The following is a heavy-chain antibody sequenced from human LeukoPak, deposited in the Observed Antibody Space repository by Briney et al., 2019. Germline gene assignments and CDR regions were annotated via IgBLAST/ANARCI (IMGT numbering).Heavy chain of an antibody. Sequence: GGSLRLSCAASGFTFSSYGMSWVRQAPGKGLEWVSAISGSGGSTYYADSVKGRFTISRDNSKKRLYLQMNSLRAVDTAVYYCAGTMWFGELFDAYYFDYWGQGTLVTVSS. J-gene: IGHJ4*02. CDR3: AGTMWFGELFDAYYFDY. D-gene: IGHD3-10*01. CDR1: GFTFSSYG. V-gene: IGHV3-23*01. CDR2: ISGSGGST.